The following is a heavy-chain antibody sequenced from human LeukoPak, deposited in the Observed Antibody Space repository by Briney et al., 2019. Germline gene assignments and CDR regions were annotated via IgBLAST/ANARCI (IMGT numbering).Heavy chain of an antibody. Sequence: PGGSLRLSCAASGFTFSNYGMHWVRQAPGKGLEWVALIWYDGSNKYYTDSVKGRLTISRDNSKDTPFLQMNSLRAEDTAVYYCAREGPRGNSQFDYWGQGTLVTVSS. CDR1: GFTFSNYG. V-gene: IGHV3-33*01. D-gene: IGHD2/OR15-2a*01. CDR3: AREGPRGNSQFDY. CDR2: IWYDGSNK. J-gene: IGHJ4*02.